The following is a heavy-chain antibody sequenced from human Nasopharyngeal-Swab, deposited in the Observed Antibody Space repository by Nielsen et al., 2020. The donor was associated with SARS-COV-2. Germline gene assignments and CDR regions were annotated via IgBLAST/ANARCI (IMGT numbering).Heavy chain of an antibody. D-gene: IGHD2-2*01. CDR2: ISYDGSNK. J-gene: IGHJ6*03. V-gene: IGHV3-30*18. Sequence: WIRQPPGKGLEWVAVISYDGSNKYYADSLKGRCTISRDNSKNTLYLQMSSLRAEDTAVYYCAKSRYCSSTSCYSYFYYYYMDVWGKGTTVTVSS. CDR3: AKSRYCSSTSCYSYFYYYYMDV.